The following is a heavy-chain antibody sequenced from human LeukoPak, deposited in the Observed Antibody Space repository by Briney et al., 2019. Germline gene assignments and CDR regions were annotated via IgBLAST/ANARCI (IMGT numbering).Heavy chain of an antibody. CDR1: GFTFSTYN. J-gene: IGHJ4*02. CDR3: ARATPSGSYWFDY. Sequence: GGSLRLSCAASGFTFSTYNMNWLRQAPGKGLEWVSYISSGSSTIFYADSVKGRFTISRDNAKTSLYLQMNSLRAEDTAVYYCARATPSGSYWFDYWGQGALVTVSS. V-gene: IGHV3-48*01. CDR2: ISSGSSTI. D-gene: IGHD3-10*01.